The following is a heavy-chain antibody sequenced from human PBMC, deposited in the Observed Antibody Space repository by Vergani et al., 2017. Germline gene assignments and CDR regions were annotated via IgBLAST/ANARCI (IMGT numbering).Heavy chain of an antibody. Sequence: EVQLVQSGTEVKKPGESLQISCKTSGYIFTNYWIGWVRQMPGRGLEWLGMFYPGDSDTRYSPSFQGQVTISADKSISTAYLHWTSLKASDTAVYYCARLRLVPYSFDFWGQGTMVTVSS. CDR1: GYIFTNYW. J-gene: IGHJ3*01. V-gene: IGHV5-51*03. CDR3: ARLRLVPYSFDF. D-gene: IGHD2-2*01. CDR2: FYPGDSDT.